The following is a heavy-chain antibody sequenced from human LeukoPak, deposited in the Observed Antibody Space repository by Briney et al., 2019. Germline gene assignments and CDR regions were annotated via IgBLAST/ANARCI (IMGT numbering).Heavy chain of an antibody. V-gene: IGHV4-4*07. D-gene: IGHD2-21*02. CDR3: ARDKSGSGDWHFPNS. CDR2: ISSSGST. Sequence: SETLSLTCTVSGGSISSYYWSWLRQPAGKELEWIGRISSSGSTDYNPSLRSRASVSVDTSKNQFSLKLTSATAADTAVYYCARDKSGSGDWHFPNSWGQGTLVTVSS. J-gene: IGHJ4*02. CDR1: GGSISSYY.